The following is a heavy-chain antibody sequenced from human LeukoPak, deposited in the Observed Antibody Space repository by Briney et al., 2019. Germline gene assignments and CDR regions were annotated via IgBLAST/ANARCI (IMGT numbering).Heavy chain of an antibody. D-gene: IGHD2-2*01. V-gene: IGHV4-34*01. CDR1: GGSFSGYY. J-gene: IGHJ5*02. CDR2: INHSGST. CDR3: ARGRRYCSSTSCPYNWFDP. Sequence: PSETLSLTCAVYGGSFSGYYWSWIRQPPGKGLEWIGEINHSGSTNYNPSLKSRVTISVDTSKNQFSLKLSSVTAADTAVYYCARGRRYCSSTSCPYNWFDPWGQGTLVTVSS.